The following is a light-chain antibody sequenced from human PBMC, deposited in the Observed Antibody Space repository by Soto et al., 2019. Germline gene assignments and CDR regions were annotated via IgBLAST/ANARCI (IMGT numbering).Light chain of an antibody. V-gene: IGKV3-20*01. CDR2: GAS. CDR1: QSVSSRN. J-gene: IGKJ2*01. Sequence: EIVLTQSPGTVSLSPGERATLSCRASQSVSSRNLAWYRQKPGQAPSLLIFGASNRATGIPDRFSGSGSGTDFTLTISRLEPEDFVVYYYLLYGASPPPYTLGQG. CDR3: LLYGASPPPYT.